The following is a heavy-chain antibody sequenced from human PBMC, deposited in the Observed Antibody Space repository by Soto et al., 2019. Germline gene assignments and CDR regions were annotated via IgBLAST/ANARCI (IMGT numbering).Heavy chain of an antibody. J-gene: IGHJ4*02. D-gene: IGHD1-26*01. CDR2: IHSTGST. CDR3: ARKGYGSFAPFDY. CDR1: GFTVSSNY. Sequence: EVQLVESRGGLVQPGGSLRLSCAVSGFTVSSNYMTWVRQTPGKGLEWVSIIHSTGSTYYADSVQGRFTISRDDSKNTVFLQMNSLRGDDTAVYYCARKGYGSFAPFDYWGQGTLVNVSS. V-gene: IGHV3-66*01.